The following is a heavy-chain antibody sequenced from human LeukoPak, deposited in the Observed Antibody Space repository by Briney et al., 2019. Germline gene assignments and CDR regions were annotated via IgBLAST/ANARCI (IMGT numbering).Heavy chain of an antibody. D-gene: IGHD1-26*01. CDR2: INHSGST. CDR1: GGSFSGYY. J-gene: IGHJ4*02. V-gene: IGHV4-34*01. CDR3: ARGGRYRMVGAPFDY. Sequence: SETLSLTCAVYGGSFSGYYWSWIRQPPGKGLEWIGEINHSGSTNHNPSLKSRVTISVDTSKNQFSLKLSSVTAADTAVYYCARGGRYRMVGAPFDYWGQGTLVTVSS.